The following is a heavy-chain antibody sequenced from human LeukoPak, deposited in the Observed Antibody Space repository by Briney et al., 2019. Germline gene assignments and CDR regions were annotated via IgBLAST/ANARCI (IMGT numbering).Heavy chain of an antibody. J-gene: IGHJ4*02. Sequence: GGSLRLSCVASGFTFSSYWMHWVRQDPRKGLVWVSRINGDGRNINYADSVRGRFTISRDNAKNTLYLQMNSLRAEDTAVYYCAKEKIDQKHRGLIDYWGQGTLVTVSS. CDR3: AKEKIDQKHRGLIDY. D-gene: IGHD2-2*01. CDR2: INGDGRNI. CDR1: GFTFSSYW. V-gene: IGHV3-74*01.